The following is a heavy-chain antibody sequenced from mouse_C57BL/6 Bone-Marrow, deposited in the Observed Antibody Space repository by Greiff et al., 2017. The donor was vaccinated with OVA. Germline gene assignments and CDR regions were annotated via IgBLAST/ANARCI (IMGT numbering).Heavy chain of an antibody. V-gene: IGHV1-66*01. CDR3: ATRVQLGVFDY. CDR1: GYSFTSYY. D-gene: IGHD4-1*02. CDR2: IYPGSGNT. J-gene: IGHJ2*01. Sequence: QVQLKQSGPELVKPGASVKISCKASGYSFTSYYIHWVKQRPGQGLEWIGWIYPGSGNTKYNEKFKGKATLTADTSSSTAYMQLSSLTSEDSAVYYCATRVQLGVFDYWGQGTTLTVSS.